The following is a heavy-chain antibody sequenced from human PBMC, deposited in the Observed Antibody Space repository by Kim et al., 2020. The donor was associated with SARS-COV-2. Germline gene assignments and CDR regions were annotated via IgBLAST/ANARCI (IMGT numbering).Heavy chain of an antibody. Sequence: VKGRFTISRDTSKNTLYLQMNSLRAEDTAVYYCAKDRSYYDILTGYTSFDYWGQGTLVTVSS. CDR3: AKDRSYYDILTGYTSFDY. V-gene: IGHV3-30*02. J-gene: IGHJ4*02. D-gene: IGHD3-9*01.